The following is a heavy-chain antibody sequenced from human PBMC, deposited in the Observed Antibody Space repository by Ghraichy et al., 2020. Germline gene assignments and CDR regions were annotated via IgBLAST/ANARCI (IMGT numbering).Heavy chain of an antibody. CDR2: IKQDGTET. CDR1: GFTLSSYW. D-gene: IGHD3-10*01. V-gene: IGHV3-7*03. J-gene: IGHJ4*02. Sequence: GGSLRLSCAASGFTLSSYWMSWVRQAPGKGLEWVANIKQDGTETYYVDSVKGRFTISRDNAKNSLYLQMNSLRADDTAVYYCARVFTLYGSGSYDYWGQGTLVTVSS. CDR3: ARVFTLYGSGSYDY.